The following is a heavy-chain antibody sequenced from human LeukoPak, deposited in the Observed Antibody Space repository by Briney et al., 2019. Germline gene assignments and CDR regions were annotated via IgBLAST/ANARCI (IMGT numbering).Heavy chain of an antibody. CDR3: GRDGRYCSSGSCWFDP. D-gene: IGHD2-15*01. CDR1: GYTFTGYY. V-gene: IGHV1-2*02. Sequence: ASVTVSCKASGYTFTGYYMHWVRQAPGQGLEGMGWINPNSGGTNYAQKSQGRVTMTRETSISTAYMELSRLRSYDTAVYYCGRDGRYCSSGSCWFDPWGQGTLVTVSS. J-gene: IGHJ5*02. CDR2: INPNSGGT.